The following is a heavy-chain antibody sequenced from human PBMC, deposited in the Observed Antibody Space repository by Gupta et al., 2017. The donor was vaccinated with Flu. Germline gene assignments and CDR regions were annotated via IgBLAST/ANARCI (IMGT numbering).Heavy chain of an antibody. Sequence: QVQLVESGGGVVQPGRSLRLSCVVPGFTFCSYGMHWVRQAPGKGLEWVAVISYDGNNKYYADSVKGRFTISRDNSKNTLYLQMDSLRAEDTAVYYCAKDHLVATVTTPGYWGQGTLVTVSS. CDR3: AKDHLVATVTTPGY. CDR2: ISYDGNNK. D-gene: IGHD4-17*01. CDR1: GFTFCSYG. J-gene: IGHJ4*02. V-gene: IGHV3-30*18.